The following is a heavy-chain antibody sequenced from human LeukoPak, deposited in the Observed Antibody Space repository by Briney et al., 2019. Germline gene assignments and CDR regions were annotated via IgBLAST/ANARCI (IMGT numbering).Heavy chain of an antibody. Sequence: GGSLRLSCAASGFTFSTYRMNWVRQAPGKGLEWVSSISSSSSYIYYADSVKGRFTISRDNAKNSLYLQKNSLRAEDTAVYYCARDSAHQGFDYWGQGTLVTVSS. CDR2: ISSSSSYI. CDR3: ARDSAHQGFDY. CDR1: GFTFSTYR. V-gene: IGHV3-21*01. J-gene: IGHJ4*02.